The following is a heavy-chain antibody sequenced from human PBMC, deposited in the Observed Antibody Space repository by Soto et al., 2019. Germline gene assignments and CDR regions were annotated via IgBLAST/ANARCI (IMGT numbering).Heavy chain of an antibody. Sequence: EVQLLESGGGLVQPGGSLRLSCAASGFTFSSYAMSWVRQAPGKGLEWVSAISGSGGSTYYADSVKGRFTISRDNSKNTLYRQMNSLRAEDTAVYYCAAGAYCGGDCYRGIDYWGQGTLVTVSS. D-gene: IGHD2-21*02. CDR1: GFTFSSYA. J-gene: IGHJ4*02. V-gene: IGHV3-23*01. CDR2: ISGSGGST. CDR3: AAGAYCGGDCYRGIDY.